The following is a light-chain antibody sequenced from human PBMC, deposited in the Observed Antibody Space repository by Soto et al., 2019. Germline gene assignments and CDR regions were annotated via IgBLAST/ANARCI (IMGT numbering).Light chain of an antibody. J-gene: IGKJ4*01. CDR3: QQANSFPLT. CDR1: QDINTW. V-gene: IGKV1D-12*01. CDR2: TTS. Sequence: DIQVTQSPSSVSASVGDRVTITCRASQDINTWLAWYQQQPGKAPKLLIYTTSNLQSGVPSRFRGSGSGTDFTLTINSLQREDFATYYCQQANSFPLTFGGGTKVEI.